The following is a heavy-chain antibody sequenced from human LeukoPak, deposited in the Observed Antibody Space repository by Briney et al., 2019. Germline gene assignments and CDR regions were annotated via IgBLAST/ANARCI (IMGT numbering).Heavy chain of an antibody. V-gene: IGHV3-23*01. CDR2: ISDNGGRT. CDR3: ATDREGDPSAYYLV. CDR1: RFIFSNYW. J-gene: IGHJ4*02. Sequence: PGGSLRLSCAASRFIFSNYWMRWVRQAPGKGLEWVPTISDNGGRTYYADSVKGRFTISRDNSKNTLFLQMNSLRAEDSAVYYCATDREGDPSAYYLVGGQGTLITVSS. D-gene: IGHD3-22*01.